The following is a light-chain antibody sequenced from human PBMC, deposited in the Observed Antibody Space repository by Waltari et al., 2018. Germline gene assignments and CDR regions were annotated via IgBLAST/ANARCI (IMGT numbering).Light chain of an antibody. CDR1: SSNIGNND. CDR2: DNN. Sequence: QSVLTQPPSVSAAPGQRVTISCSGGSSNIGNNDVSWYQQFPGTAPKLLITDNNKRPFGIPDPFAGSKSGTSATLGITGLQTGDEADYYCATWDSRLSVVVFGGGTKVTVL. V-gene: IGLV1-51*01. J-gene: IGLJ3*02. CDR3: ATWDSRLSVVV.